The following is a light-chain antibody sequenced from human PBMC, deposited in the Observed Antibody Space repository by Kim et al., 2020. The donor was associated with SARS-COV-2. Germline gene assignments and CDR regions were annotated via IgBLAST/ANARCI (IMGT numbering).Light chain of an antibody. J-gene: IGKJ1*01. V-gene: IGKV1-16*02. Sequence: ASVRDRVPITCRASQDISNYLGWFQQKPGKAPKSLIYAASRLQSGVPSKFSGSGSGTDFTLTISSLQPEDFATYYCEQYDSYPRTFGQGTKVDIK. CDR3: EQYDSYPRT. CDR1: QDISNY. CDR2: AAS.